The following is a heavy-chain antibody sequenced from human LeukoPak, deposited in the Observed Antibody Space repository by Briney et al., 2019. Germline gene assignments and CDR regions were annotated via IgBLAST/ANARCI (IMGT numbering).Heavy chain of an antibody. V-gene: IGHV1-69*13. J-gene: IGHJ4*02. CDR3: ARRRDYDSYPYFDY. D-gene: IGHD3-22*01. CDR2: IIPIFGTA. Sequence: SVKVSCKASGGTFSSYAISWVRQAPGQGLEWMGGIIPIFGTANYAQEFQGRVTITADESTSTAYMELSSLRSEDTAVYYCARRRDYDSYPYFDYWGQGTLVTVSS. CDR1: GGTFSSYA.